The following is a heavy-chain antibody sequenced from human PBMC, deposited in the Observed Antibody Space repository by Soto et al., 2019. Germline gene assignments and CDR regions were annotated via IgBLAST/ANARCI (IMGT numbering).Heavy chain of an antibody. CDR3: ERKWGCGGDCYTIDS. Sequence: SETLSLTCTVSGGSISSYYWSWIRQPPGKGLEWIGYIYYSGSTSYNPSLKSRVTISVDTSKNQFSLKLSSVTAADTAVYYCERKWGCGGDCYTIDSWGQGPLVTASS. D-gene: IGHD2-21*02. CDR1: GGSISSYY. CDR2: IYYSGST. J-gene: IGHJ4*02. V-gene: IGHV4-59*08.